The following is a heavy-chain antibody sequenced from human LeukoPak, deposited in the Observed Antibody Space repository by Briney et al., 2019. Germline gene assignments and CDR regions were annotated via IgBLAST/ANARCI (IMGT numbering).Heavy chain of an antibody. CDR3: ARGGGYGSGSYYYYYYYMDV. J-gene: IGHJ6*03. CDR1: GGSISSGSYY. CDR2: IYTSGST. V-gene: IGHV4-61*02. D-gene: IGHD3-10*01. Sequence: SETLSLTCTVSGGSISSGSYYWSWIRQPAGKGLEWIGRIYTSGSTNYNPSLKSRVTISVDTSKNQFSRKLSSVTAADTAVYYCARGGGYGSGSYYYYYYYMDVWGKGTTVTISS.